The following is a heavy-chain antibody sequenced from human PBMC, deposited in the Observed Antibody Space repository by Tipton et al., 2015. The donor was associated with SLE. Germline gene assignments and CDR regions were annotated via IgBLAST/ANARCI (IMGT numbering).Heavy chain of an antibody. J-gene: IGHJ6*02. CDR3: ARAQVPAAIPSGFYYYGMDV. CDR2: IYYSGST. Sequence: TLSLTCTVSGGSISSYYWSWIRQPPGKGLEWIGYIYYSGSTNYNPSLKSRVTISVDTSKNQFSLKLSSVTAADTAVYYCARAQVPAAIPSGFYYYGMDVWGQGTTVTVSS. V-gene: IGHV4-59*08. CDR1: GGSISSYY. D-gene: IGHD2-2*01.